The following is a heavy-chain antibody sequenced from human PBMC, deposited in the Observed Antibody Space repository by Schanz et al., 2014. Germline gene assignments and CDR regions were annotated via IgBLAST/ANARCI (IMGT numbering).Heavy chain of an antibody. J-gene: IGHJ4*02. V-gene: IGHV1-18*01. CDR2: ISAYNGNT. CDR1: GHTFTSYG. D-gene: IGHD1-26*01. CDR3: ARDNGRIPAANSFDY. Sequence: QVQLVQSGAEVKKPGASVKVSCKASGHTFTSYGINWVRQAPGQGLEWMGWISAYNGNTNYAQKLQGRVTMTTDTSTSTAYMELRSLRSDDTAVYFCARDNGRIPAANSFDYWGQGTRVTVSS.